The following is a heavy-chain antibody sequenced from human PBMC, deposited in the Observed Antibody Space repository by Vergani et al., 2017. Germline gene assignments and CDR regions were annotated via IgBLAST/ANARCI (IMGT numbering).Heavy chain of an antibody. CDR1: GGSFSGYY. CDR3: ARPGGYCSSTSCRYYYYYYGMDV. J-gene: IGHJ6*02. D-gene: IGHD2-2*01. CDR2: INHSGST. Sequence: QVQLQQWGAGLLKPSETLSLTCAVYGGSFSGYYWSWIRQPPGKGLEWIGEINHSGSTNYNPSLKSRVTISVDTSKNQFSLKLSSVTAADTAVYYCARPGGYCSSTSCRYYYYYYGMDVWGQ. V-gene: IGHV4-34*01.